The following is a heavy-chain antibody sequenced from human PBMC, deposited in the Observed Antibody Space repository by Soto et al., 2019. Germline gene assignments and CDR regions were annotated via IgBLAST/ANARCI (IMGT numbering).Heavy chain of an antibody. Sequence: SVKVSCKSSGGTFSSFINYPINWVRQAPGQGLEWVGGIVPNVGTVNYAQKFRGKVTITADKSTGTAYMELSSLRSEDTALYYCARRDTSGFLRYFDNWGQGTQVTVSS. CDR3: ARRDTSGFLRYFDN. J-gene: IGHJ4*02. D-gene: IGHD3-3*01. V-gene: IGHV1-69*06. CDR2: IVPNVGTV. CDR1: GGTFSSFINYP.